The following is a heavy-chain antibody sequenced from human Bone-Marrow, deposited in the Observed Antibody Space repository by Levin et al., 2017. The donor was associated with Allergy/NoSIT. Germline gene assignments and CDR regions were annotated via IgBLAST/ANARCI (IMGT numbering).Heavy chain of an antibody. CDR1: GFSFSLFG. Sequence: GGSLRLSCAVSGFSFSLFGMQWVRQAPGKGLEWVAIIPSDEINKYYADSVKGRFVVSRDNCKNTLYLQMDNLRPEDTAVYFCATDQSGRFDPWGQGTLVTVSS. CDR3: ATDQSGRFDP. J-gene: IGHJ5*02. CDR2: IPSDEINK. V-gene: IGHV3-30*03.